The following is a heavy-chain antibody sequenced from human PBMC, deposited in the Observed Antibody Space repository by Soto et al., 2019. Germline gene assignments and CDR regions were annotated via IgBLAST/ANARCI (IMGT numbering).Heavy chain of an antibody. CDR3: VGAISRISSAWFDP. Sequence: SETLSLTCAVHGGSFSGYYWDWIRQPPGKGLEWIGEVNHGGTSNYNPSLKSRAIISVDTSKNQFSLKLTSVTAEDTALYYCVGAISRISSAWFDPWGPGTLVTVSS. CDR2: VNHGGTS. V-gene: IGHV4-34*01. CDR1: GGSFSGYY. D-gene: IGHD2-15*01. J-gene: IGHJ5*02.